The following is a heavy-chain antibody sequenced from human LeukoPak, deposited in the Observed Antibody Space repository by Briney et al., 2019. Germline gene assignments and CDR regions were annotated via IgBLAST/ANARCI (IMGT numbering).Heavy chain of an antibody. J-gene: IGHJ3*02. Sequence: SETLSLTCTVSGGSISSYYWSWIRQPPGKGLEWIGYIYYSGSTNYNPSLKSRVTISVDTSKNQFSLKLSSVTAADTAVYYCARVGEMATILDAFDIWGQGTMVTVSS. CDR3: ARVGEMATILDAFDI. CDR2: IYYSGST. V-gene: IGHV4-59*01. D-gene: IGHD5-24*01. CDR1: GGSISSYY.